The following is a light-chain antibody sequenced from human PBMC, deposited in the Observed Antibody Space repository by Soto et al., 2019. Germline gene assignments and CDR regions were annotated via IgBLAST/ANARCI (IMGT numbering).Light chain of an antibody. J-gene: IGKJ1*01. V-gene: IGKV1-39*01. Sequence: IQMTQSPSSLAASVGDRLTITVRASQGISTYLNWYQQKPGKAPKLLIYAASTFQSCVPSRFSGSGSETDFTLTISSLQPEDFASYSCQQNYSATWTFGQGTKVDIK. CDR2: AAS. CDR1: QGISTY. CDR3: QQNYSATWT.